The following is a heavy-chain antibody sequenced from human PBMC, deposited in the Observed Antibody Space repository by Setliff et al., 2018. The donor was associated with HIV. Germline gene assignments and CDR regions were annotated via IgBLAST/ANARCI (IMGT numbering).Heavy chain of an antibody. V-gene: IGHV1-69*13. CDR3: ARGRNYDSSGYGDYYYYMDV. J-gene: IGHJ6*03. D-gene: IGHD3-22*01. CDR1: GGTFRSHE. CDR2: IVPILNTG. Sequence: SVKVSCKASGGTFRSHEISWVRQAPGQGLEWMGGIVPILNTGNYAQKFQGRVTVTADESTSTAYMQLSSLRSDDTAVYYCARGRNYDSSGYGDYYYYMDVWGKGTTVTVSS.